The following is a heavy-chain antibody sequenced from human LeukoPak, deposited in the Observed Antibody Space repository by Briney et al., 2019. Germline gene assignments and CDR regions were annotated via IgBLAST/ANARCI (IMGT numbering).Heavy chain of an antibody. V-gene: IGHV5-51*01. CDR1: GYRFTTYW. J-gene: IGHJ3*02. CDR2: IYPGDSDT. CDR3: ARHSYSYDSSGHPSGAFDI. D-gene: IGHD3-22*01. Sequence: GESLKISCKGSGYRFTTYWIGWVRQMPGKGLEWMGIIYPGDSDTRYSPSFQGQVTISADKSISTAYLQWSSLKASDTAMYYCARHSYSYDSSGHPSGAFDIWGQGTMVTVSS.